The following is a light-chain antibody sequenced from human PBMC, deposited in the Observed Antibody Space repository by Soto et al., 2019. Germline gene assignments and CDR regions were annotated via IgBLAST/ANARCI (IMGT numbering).Light chain of an antibody. Sequence: QSTLTQPASVSVSPGQSITISCTGSSSDVGGYNYVSWYQQHPGKAPKLMIYDVSNRPSGVSNRFSGSKSGNTASLTISGPQAEDEADYYCSSYTSSSTPVVFGGGTKVTVL. V-gene: IGLV2-14*01. CDR1: SSDVGGYNY. J-gene: IGLJ2*01. CDR2: DVS. CDR3: SSYTSSSTPVV.